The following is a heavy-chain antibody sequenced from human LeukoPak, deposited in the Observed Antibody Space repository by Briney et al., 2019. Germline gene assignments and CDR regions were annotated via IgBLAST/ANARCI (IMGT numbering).Heavy chain of an antibody. J-gene: IGHJ4*02. CDR1: GGSFSGYY. D-gene: IGHD2-2*01. Sequence: PLETLSLTCAVYGGSFSGYYWSWIRQPPGKGLEWIGEINHSGSTNYNPSLKSRVTISVDKSKNQFSLKLSSVTAADTAVYDYARVFHCSSTSCYDYFDYWGQGTLVTVSS. CDR2: INHSGST. CDR3: ARVFHCSSTSCYDYFDY. V-gene: IGHV4-34*01.